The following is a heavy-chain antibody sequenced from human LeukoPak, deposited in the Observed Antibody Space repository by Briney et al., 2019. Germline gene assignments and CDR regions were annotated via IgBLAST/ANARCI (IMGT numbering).Heavy chain of an antibody. Sequence: PSETLSLTCAVYGGSFSGYYWSWIRQPPGKGLEWIGEINHSGSTNYNPSLKSRVTISVDTSKNQFSLKLSSVTAADTAVYYCARVKYYDILTGYYTEFDYWGQGTLVTVSS. D-gene: IGHD3-9*01. CDR2: INHSGST. CDR3: ARVKYYDILTGYYTEFDY. V-gene: IGHV4-34*01. CDR1: GGSFSGYY. J-gene: IGHJ4*02.